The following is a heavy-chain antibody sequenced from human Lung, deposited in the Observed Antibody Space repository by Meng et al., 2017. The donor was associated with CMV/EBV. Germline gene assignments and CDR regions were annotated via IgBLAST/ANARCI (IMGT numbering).Heavy chain of an antibody. D-gene: IGHD3-10*01. J-gene: IGHJ4*02. CDR2: ISYDGSSK. CDR3: AKDQGDYYGSGSFSAFDY. CDR1: FSAYG. Sequence: FSAYGMHWVRQAPGKGLEWVALISYDGSSKYYADSVKGRFTLPRDNSKNTLYLQMNSLRAEDTAVFYCAKDQGDYYGSGSFSAFDYWGQGALVTVSS. V-gene: IGHV3-30*18.